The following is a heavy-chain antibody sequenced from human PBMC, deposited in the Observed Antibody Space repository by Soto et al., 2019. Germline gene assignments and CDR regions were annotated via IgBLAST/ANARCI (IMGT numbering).Heavy chain of an antibody. V-gene: IGHV4-59*01. CDR2: IYYSGST. D-gene: IGHD1-7*01. CDR3: ARVERRNGNYEAYFDY. J-gene: IGHJ4*02. Sequence: SETLSLTCTVSGGSISSYYWSWIRQPPGKGLEWIGYIYYSGSTNYNPSLKSRVTISVDTSKNQFSLQLSTVTAADTAVYYCARVERRNGNYEAYFDYWGQGTLVTVSS. CDR1: GGSISSYY.